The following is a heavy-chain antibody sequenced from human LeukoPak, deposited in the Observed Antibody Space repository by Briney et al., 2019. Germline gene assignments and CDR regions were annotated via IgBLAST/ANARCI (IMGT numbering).Heavy chain of an antibody. CDR3: GRDFDY. Sequence: SETLSLTCAVYGGSFSGDFFTWIRQPPGKGLEWIGEINHSGSTNYNPSLKSRVTISVDTSKNQFSLKLSSVTAADTAVYYCGRDFDYWGQGTLVTVSS. V-gene: IGHV4-34*01. CDR2: INHSGST. J-gene: IGHJ4*02. CDR1: GGSFSGDF.